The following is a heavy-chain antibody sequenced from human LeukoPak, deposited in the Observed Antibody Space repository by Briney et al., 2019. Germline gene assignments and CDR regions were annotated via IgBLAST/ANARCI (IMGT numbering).Heavy chain of an antibody. CDR2: VHLDGRT. D-gene: IGHD3-3*01. Sequence: SETLSLTCVVSGGSVTSTNWWTWVRQPPGKGREWIAEVHLDGRTNYDPSVKSRLIMSVDLPENHISLKLTSVTAADTAVYYCAREGGFSRPLDYSGQGTLVTVSS. CDR3: AREGGFSRPLDY. V-gene: IGHV4-4*02. J-gene: IGHJ4*02. CDR1: GGSVTSTNW.